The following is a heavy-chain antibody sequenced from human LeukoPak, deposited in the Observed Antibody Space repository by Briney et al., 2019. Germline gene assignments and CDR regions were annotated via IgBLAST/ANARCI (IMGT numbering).Heavy chain of an antibody. CDR2: ISYSGIT. D-gene: IGHD2-15*01. J-gene: IGHJ3*02. V-gene: IGHV4-59*08. CDR3: ARLRLRYSSDGSVTSYEAVDI. Sequence: PSETLSLTCTVSGSSISPYYWSGIRQPPGKGLERIGSISYSGITDYTPSVKSLVTMSVDTSINQFSLKLTSVTAADTAVYYCARLRLRYSSDGSVTSYEAVDIWGRGTVVTISS. CDR1: GSSISPYY.